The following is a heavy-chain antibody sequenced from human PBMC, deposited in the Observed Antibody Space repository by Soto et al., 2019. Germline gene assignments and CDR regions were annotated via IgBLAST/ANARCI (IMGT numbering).Heavy chain of an antibody. CDR2: IIPIFGTA. CDR1: GGTFSSYA. V-gene: IGHV1-69*01. J-gene: IGHJ6*02. Sequence: QVQLVQSGAEVKKPGSSVKVSCKASGGTFSSYAISWVRQAPGQGLEWMGGIIPIFGTANYAQKFQGRVTITADESTSTAYMELSSLRSEDTGEYYCARDAISGWTHYDYGMVVWCHGATVTVSS. D-gene: IGHD6-19*01. CDR3: ARDAISGWTHYDYGMVV.